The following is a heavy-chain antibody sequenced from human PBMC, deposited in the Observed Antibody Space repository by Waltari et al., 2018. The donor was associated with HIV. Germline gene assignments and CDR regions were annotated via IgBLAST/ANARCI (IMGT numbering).Heavy chain of an antibody. D-gene: IGHD1-1*01. CDR2: VDPANGEA. CDR3: AAGQQF. J-gene: IGHJ4*02. CDR1: GYKFTKFY. Sequence: KTSGYKFTKFYIHWVQQAPGKSLEWMGLVDPANGEAVYAERFQGRLTISADTSTDTGYLYLTSLTSDDSGVYFCAAGQQFWGQGTLVTVSS. V-gene: IGHV1-69-2*01.